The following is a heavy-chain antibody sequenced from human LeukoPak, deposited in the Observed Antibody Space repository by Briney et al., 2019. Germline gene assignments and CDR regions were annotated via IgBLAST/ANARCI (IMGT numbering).Heavy chain of an antibody. V-gene: IGHV1-8*02. J-gene: IGHJ5*02. D-gene: IGHD4-23*01. CDR3: ARDYGGSSGWFDP. CDR2: MSPNSDNT. CDR1: GYTFTSYA. Sequence: GASVKVSCKASGYTFTSYAMNWVRQAPGQGLEWMGWMSPNSDNTGYAQKFQGRVTFTRDTSISTAYMELRSLTSEDTAVYYCARDYGGSSGWFDPWGQGTLVTVSS.